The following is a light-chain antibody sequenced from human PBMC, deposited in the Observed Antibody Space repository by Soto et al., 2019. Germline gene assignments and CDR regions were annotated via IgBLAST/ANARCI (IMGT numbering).Light chain of an antibody. CDR2: DAS. CDR3: QQYNNWPPFT. J-gene: IGKJ3*01. Sequence: EIVMTQSPATLSVSPGERASLSCRASQSVGSKLAWYQHKPGQAPRLLIYDASTRATGFPARFCGSGSGTAFTLAISSLQPEYFAVYYCQQYNNWPPFTFGPGTKVDIK. V-gene: IGKV3-15*01. CDR1: QSVGSK.